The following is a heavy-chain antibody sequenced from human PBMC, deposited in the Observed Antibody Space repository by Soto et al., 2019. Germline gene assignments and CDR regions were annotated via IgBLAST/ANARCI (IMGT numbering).Heavy chain of an antibody. Sequence: LRLACVASGCNFNIHDMNWVRQVTGKGLEWVSGIGTLFETFYPDSVKGRFTISRENAKTSVYLQMSNLRTEDTGVYYCARGRSKDFVSSPPPKFDPRGQGTLVTVSS. J-gene: IGHJ5*02. CDR2: IGTLFET. CDR1: GCNFNIHD. V-gene: IGHV3-13*01. CDR3: ARGRSKDFVSSPPPKFDP.